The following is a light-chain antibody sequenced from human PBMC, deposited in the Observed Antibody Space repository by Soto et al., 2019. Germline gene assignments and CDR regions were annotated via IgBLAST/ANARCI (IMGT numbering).Light chain of an antibody. CDR2: NNN. CDR3: SVWDDSLKGWV. Sequence: QSVLTQPPSASGTPGQRVTISCSGSNFNIGSHTVNWYQHLPGTAPKLLMHNNNQRPSGVPDRFSGSKSGTSASLAISGLQSEDESDYTCSVWDDSLKGWVFGGGTKLTVL. V-gene: IGLV1-44*01. CDR1: NFNIGSHT. J-gene: IGLJ3*02.